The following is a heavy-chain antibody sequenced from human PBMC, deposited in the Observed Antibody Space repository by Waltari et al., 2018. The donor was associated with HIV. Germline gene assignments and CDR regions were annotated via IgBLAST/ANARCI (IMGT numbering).Heavy chain of an antibody. J-gene: IGHJ4*02. V-gene: IGHV1-18*01. Sequence: QVHLVQSGAELRKPGASVTVSCKASGYTFTNYGITCVRQAPGQGLEWMGWISGYNGDTKYAQKLRGRVTMTTDTSTSTAYLEMGSLRFDDTAVYYCARDHYYGSSGYYSDYWGQGTLVTVSS. D-gene: IGHD3-22*01. CDR1: GYTFTNYG. CDR3: ARDHYYGSSGYYSDY. CDR2: ISGYNGDT.